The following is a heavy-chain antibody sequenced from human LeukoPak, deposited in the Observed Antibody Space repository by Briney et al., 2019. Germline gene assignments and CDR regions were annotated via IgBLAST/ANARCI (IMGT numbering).Heavy chain of an antibody. Sequence: PGRSLRLSCAASGFTFSSYAMHWVRQAPGKGPEWVSTFSRSGPDTYYADSVKGRFTIFGDNSKNTLYLQMNSPRAEDTAVYYCAKGSLGSWYYFDYWGQGTLVTVSS. CDR3: AKGSLGSWYYFDY. CDR2: FSRSGPDT. D-gene: IGHD6-13*01. V-gene: IGHV3-23*01. J-gene: IGHJ4*02. CDR1: GFTFSSYA.